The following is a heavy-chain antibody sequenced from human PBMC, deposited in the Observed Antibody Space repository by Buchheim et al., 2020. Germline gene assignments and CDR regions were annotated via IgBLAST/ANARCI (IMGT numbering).Heavy chain of an antibody. CDR1: GYTFTSYG. CDR2: ISAYNGNT. Sequence: QVQLVQSGAEVKKPGASVKVSCKASGYTFTSYGISWVRQAPGQGLEWMGWISAYNGNTNYAQKLQGRVTMTTDTSTSTAYMELRSLRSDDTAVYYCARDDSKDIVLVPAAMKYAMEDYYYGMDVWGQGTT. V-gene: IGHV1-18*01. J-gene: IGHJ6*02. CDR3: ARDDSKDIVLVPAAMKYAMEDYYYGMDV. D-gene: IGHD2-2*01.